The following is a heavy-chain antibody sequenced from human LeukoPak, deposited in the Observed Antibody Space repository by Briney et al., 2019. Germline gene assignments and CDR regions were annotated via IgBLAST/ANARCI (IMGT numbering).Heavy chain of an antibody. Sequence: GGSLRLSCAASGFTFSSYSMNWVRQAPGKGLEWISYITSTGSLTYYADSVKGRFTISRDNAKSSLYLQMSSLRDEDTAVYYCAREYGGPDYWGQGTLVTVSS. V-gene: IGHV3-48*02. CDR2: ITSTGSLT. D-gene: IGHD4/OR15-4a*01. J-gene: IGHJ4*02. CDR3: AREYGGPDY. CDR1: GFTFSSYS.